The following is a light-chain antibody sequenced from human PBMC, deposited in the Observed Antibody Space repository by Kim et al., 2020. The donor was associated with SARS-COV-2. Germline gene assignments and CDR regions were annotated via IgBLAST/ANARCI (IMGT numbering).Light chain of an antibody. CDR1: QGINNH. CDR3: QQYSRFPLT. Sequence: ASVGERVTFTCRASQGINNHLAWFQQKSGKAPKSLIYAASTLQGGVPSRFSASGFGTDFTLTITSLQPEDFATYYCQQYSRFPLTFGGGTKVDIK. V-gene: IGKV1-16*01. J-gene: IGKJ4*01. CDR2: AAS.